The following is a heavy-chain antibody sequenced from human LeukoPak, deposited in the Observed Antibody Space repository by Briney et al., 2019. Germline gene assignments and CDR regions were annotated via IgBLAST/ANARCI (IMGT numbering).Heavy chain of an antibody. J-gene: IGHJ4*02. Sequence: ETLSLTCAASGFTLDDYGMSWVRQAPGKGLEWVSGINWDGGSTGYADSVKGRFTISRDNAKNSLYLQMNSLRAEDTALYYCARGSILSYWGQGTLVTVSS. CDR1: GFTLDDYG. CDR3: ARGSILSY. CDR2: INWDGGST. V-gene: IGHV3-20*04. D-gene: IGHD6-6*01.